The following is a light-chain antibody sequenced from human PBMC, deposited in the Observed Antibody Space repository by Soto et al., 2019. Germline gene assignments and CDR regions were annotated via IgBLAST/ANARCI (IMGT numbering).Light chain of an antibody. V-gene: IGKV1-5*03. CDR1: QYISSW. CDR2: KAS. CDR3: QQYNSQRT. J-gene: IGKJ1*01. Sequence: DIQMTQSPSTLSASVGDRVTITCRASQYISSWLAWYQQKPGKAPKLLIYKASSLESGVPSRFSGSGSGTEFTITISSLQPDVFATYYCQQYNSQRTFGQGTKVEIK.